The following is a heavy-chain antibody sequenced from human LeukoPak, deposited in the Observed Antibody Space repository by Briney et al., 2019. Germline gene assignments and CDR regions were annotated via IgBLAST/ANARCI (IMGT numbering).Heavy chain of an antibody. V-gene: IGHV1-24*01. Sequence: ASVKVSCKVSGYTLTELSIHWVRQAPGKGLEWMGGFDPEDGETIYAQKFQGRVTMTEDTSTDTAYMELSSLRSEDTAVYYCATGDINTLPDRYYFCMDVWGKGTTVTVSS. CDR3: ATGDINTLPDRYYFCMDV. D-gene: IGHD2-15*01. J-gene: IGHJ6*03. CDR1: GYTLTELS. CDR2: FDPEDGET.